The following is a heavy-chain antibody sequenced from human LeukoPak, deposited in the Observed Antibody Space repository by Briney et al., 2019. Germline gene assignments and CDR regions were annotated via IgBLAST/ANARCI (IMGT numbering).Heavy chain of an antibody. D-gene: IGHD6-19*01. V-gene: IGHV3-21*01. CDR3: VGGWPYDAFDI. Sequence: GGSLRLSCAASGFSFRSYNMNWVRQSPGKGLEWVSSISSSSSYIYYADSVKGRFTISRDNAKNTLYLQMNGLRAEDTAVYYCVGGWPYDAFDIWGQGTMVTVSS. CDR1: GFSFRSYN. CDR2: ISSSSSYI. J-gene: IGHJ3*02.